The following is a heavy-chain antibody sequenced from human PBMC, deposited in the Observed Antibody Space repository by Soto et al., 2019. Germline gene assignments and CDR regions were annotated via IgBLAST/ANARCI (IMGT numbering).Heavy chain of an antibody. CDR1: GGSISSSSYY. CDR2: IYYSGST. D-gene: IGHD3-10*01. Sequence: SETLSLTCTVSGGSISSSSYYWGWIRQPPGKGLEWIGSIYYSGSTYYNPSLKSRVTISVDTSKNQFSLKLSSVTAADTAVYYCARHTRSYHRDFQGGWLDPWGQGTLVTVSS. V-gene: IGHV4-39*01. J-gene: IGHJ5*02. CDR3: ARHTRSYHRDFQGGWLDP.